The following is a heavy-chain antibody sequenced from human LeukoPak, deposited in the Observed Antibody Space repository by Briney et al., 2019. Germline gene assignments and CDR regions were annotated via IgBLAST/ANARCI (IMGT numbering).Heavy chain of an antibody. V-gene: IGHV3-23*01. CDR3: AKDDCSSTSCFLFDY. CDR1: GFTFSSYA. CDR2: ISGSGGST. D-gene: IGHD2-2*01. Sequence: GGSLRLSCAASGFTFSSYAMSWVRQAPGKGLEWVSAISGSGGSTYYADSVKGRFTISRDNSKNTLYLQMNSLGAEDTAVYYCAKDDCSSTSCFLFDYWGQGTLVTVSS. J-gene: IGHJ4*02.